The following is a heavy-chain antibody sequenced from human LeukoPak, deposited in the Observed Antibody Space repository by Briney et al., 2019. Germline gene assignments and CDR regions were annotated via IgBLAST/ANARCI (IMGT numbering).Heavy chain of an antibody. CDR2: IYTSGST. V-gene: IGHV4-4*07. CDR1: GGSISSYY. D-gene: IGHD3-3*01. Sequence: SETLSLTCSVSGGSISSYYWSWIRQPAGKGLEWIGRIYTSGSTNYNPSLKSRVTMSVDTSKNQFSLKLSSVTAADTAVYYCARSITIFGVVISGGAFDIWGQGTMVTVSS. J-gene: IGHJ3*02. CDR3: ARSITIFGVVISGGAFDI.